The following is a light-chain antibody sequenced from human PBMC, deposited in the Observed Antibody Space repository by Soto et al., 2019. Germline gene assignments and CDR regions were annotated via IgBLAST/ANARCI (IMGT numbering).Light chain of an antibody. V-gene: IGKV3-11*01. J-gene: IGKJ5*01. CDR1: QNVATY. CDR2: DAS. CDR3: QQPSNWPPAS. Sequence: DIEFTQSPCTLSWSAGESATLSCRASQNVATYLAWYQQKPGQAPRLLLYDASYRATDVPARFSGSGSGTDFTLTISSLDPEDLALHYCQQPSNWPPASFGQGTRLEIK.